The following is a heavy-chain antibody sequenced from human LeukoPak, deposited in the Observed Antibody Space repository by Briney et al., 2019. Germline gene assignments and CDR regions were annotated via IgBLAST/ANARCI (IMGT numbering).Heavy chain of an antibody. CDR1: GGSISSGDYY. V-gene: IGHV4-30-4*01. D-gene: IGHD3-10*01. CDR3: ARGQGRRALDI. CDR2: IYYSGST. Sequence: SETLSLTCTVSGGSISSGDYYWSWIRQPPGKGLEWIGYIYYSGSTYYNPSLKSRVTISVDTSKDQFSLKLSSVTAADTAVYYCARGQGRRALDIWGQGTMVTVSS. J-gene: IGHJ3*02.